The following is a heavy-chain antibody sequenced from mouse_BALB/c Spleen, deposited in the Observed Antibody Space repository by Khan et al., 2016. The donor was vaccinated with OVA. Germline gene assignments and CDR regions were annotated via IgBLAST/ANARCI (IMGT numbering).Heavy chain of an antibody. D-gene: IGHD2-3*01. Sequence: VRLQQSGAELVRPGALVKLSCKASGFNIKDYYMHWVKQSPEQGLAWIGMIDPENGDTIYDPKFQGQASITSDTSSNTAYLQLSSLTSEDTAVYYCARDGYSPLFAYWGEGTLVTVSA. CDR1: GFNIKDYY. J-gene: IGHJ3*01. CDR2: IDPENGDT. V-gene: IGHV14-1*02. CDR3: ARDGYSPLFAY.